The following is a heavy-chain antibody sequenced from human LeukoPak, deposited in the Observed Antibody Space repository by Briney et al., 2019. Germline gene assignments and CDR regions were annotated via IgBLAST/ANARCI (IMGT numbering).Heavy chain of an antibody. Sequence: SETLSLTCTVSGVSITNYYWNWIRQPPGKGLEWIGYIYYTGSTNYNLSLKSRVTISVDTSKNQFSLKMSAVTAADTAVYFCAGGGDSGGYYYPMFDYWGQGILVTVSS. D-gene: IGHD3-22*01. CDR2: IYYTGST. CDR1: GVSITNYY. CDR3: AGGGDSGGYYYPMFDY. J-gene: IGHJ4*02. V-gene: IGHV4-59*01.